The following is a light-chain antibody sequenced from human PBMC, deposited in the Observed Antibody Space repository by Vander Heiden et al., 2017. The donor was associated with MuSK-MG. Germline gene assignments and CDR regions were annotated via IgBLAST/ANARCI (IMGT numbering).Light chain of an antibody. V-gene: IGKV1-39*01. CDR2: GAS. Sequence: DIEMTQAPSSLSASVGDTVTITCRASQNINSYVNWYQQKPGKAPKILIYGASNLQSGVPSRFSGSGSGTGFTLTISRLQPEDFATYYCQQSDSTTWTFGQGTKVXIK. CDR1: QNINSY. J-gene: IGKJ1*01. CDR3: QQSDSTTWT.